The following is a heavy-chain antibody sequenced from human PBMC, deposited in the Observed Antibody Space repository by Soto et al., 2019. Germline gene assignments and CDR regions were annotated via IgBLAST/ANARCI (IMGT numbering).Heavy chain of an antibody. D-gene: IGHD3-3*01. CDR2: ISAYNGNT. CDR3: ARGDTIFGVVNPFYGKDV. J-gene: IGHJ6*02. V-gene: IGHV1-18*04. Sequence: ASVKVSCKASGYTFTSYGISWVRQAPGQGLEWMGWISAYNGNTNYAQKLQGRVTMTTDTSTSTAYMELRSLRSDDTAVYYCARGDTIFGVVNPFYGKDVRGQGPSVP. CDR1: GYTFTSYG.